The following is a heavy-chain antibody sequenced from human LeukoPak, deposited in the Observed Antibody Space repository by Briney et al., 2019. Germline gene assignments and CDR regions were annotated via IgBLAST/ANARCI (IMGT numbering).Heavy chain of an antibody. V-gene: IGHV1-18*04. D-gene: IGHD2-15*01. CDR3: ARAVYCSGGSCYSDFDY. Sequence: ASVKVYCKASGYTFTSYGISWVRQAPGQGLEWMGWISAYNGNTNYAQKLQGRVTMTTDTSTSTAYMELRSLRSDDTAVYYCARAVYCSGGSCYSDFDYWGQGTLVTVSS. CDR1: GYTFTSYG. CDR2: ISAYNGNT. J-gene: IGHJ4*02.